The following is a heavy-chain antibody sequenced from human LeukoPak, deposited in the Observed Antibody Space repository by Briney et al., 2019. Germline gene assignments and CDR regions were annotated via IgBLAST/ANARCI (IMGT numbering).Heavy chain of an antibody. CDR3: ARFGGFYFDH. CDR1: GASISSVTW. CDR2: IYHNGNS. D-gene: IGHD2-15*01. J-gene: IGHJ4*02. Sequence: SETLSLTCTVSGASISSVTWWSWVRQSPGKGLEYIGEIYHNGNSKFNPALQSRVTMAVDKSQNQFFLTLTSLTAVDTAVYYCARFGGFYFDHWGLGKMVIVSS. V-gene: IGHV4-4*02.